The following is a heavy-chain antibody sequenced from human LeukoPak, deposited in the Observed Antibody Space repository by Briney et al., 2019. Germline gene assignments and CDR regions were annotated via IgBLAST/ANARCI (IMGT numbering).Heavy chain of an antibody. J-gene: IGHJ4*02. CDR3: AKETSQYSGSYWDY. CDR1: GFTVSSNY. V-gene: IGHV3-66*01. CDR2: IYSGGST. D-gene: IGHD1-26*01. Sequence: GGSLRLSCAASGFTVSSNYMSWVRQAPGKGLEWVSVIYSGGSTYYADSVKGRFTISRDNSKNTLYLQMNSLRAEDTAVYYCAKETSQYSGSYWDYWGQGTLVTVSS.